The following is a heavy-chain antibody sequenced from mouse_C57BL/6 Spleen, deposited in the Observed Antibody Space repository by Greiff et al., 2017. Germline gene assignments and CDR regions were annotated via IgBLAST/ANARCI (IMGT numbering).Heavy chain of an antibody. Sequence: VQLQQPGAELVKPGASVKLSCKASGYTFTSYWMQWVKQRPGQGLEWIGEIDPSDSYTNYNQKFKGKATLTVDTSSSTAYMQLSSLTSEDSAVYYCARGDYDSAMDYWGQGTSVTVSS. CDR2: IDPSDSYT. CDR1: GYTFTSYW. V-gene: IGHV1-50*01. D-gene: IGHD2-4*01. J-gene: IGHJ4*01. CDR3: ARGDYDSAMDY.